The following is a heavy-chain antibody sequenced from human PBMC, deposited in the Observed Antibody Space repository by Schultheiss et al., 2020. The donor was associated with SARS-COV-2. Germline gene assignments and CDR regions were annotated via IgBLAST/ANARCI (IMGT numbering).Heavy chain of an antibody. CDR3: ARGVLRYFRGQNKPLDY. CDR2: INHSGST. V-gene: IGHV4-31*03. J-gene: IGHJ4*02. D-gene: IGHD3-9*01. Sequence: SETLSLTCTVSGGSISSGGYYWSWIRQHPGKGLEWIGEINHSGSTNYNPSLKSRVTISVDTSKNQFSLKLSSVTAADTAVYYCARGVLRYFRGQNKPLDYWGQGTLVTVSS. CDR1: GGSISSGGYY.